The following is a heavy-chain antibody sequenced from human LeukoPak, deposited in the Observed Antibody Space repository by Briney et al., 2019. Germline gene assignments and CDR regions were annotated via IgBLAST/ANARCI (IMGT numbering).Heavy chain of an antibody. CDR2: ISGSGGST. CDR1: GFTFSSYA. Sequence: GGSLRLSCAASGFTFSSYAMSWVRQAPGKGLEWFSAISGSGGSTYYADSVKGRFTISRDNSKNTLYLQMNSLRAEDTAVYYCAKDKPRRIVGATSGSFDYWGQGTLVTVSS. CDR3: AKDKPRRIVGATSGSFDY. J-gene: IGHJ4*02. V-gene: IGHV3-23*01. D-gene: IGHD1-26*01.